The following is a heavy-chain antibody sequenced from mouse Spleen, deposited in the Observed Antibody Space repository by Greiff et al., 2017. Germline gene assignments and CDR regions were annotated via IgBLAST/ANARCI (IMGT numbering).Heavy chain of an antibody. CDR2: ISSGGSYT. CDR1: GFTFSSYA. V-gene: IGHV5-9-3*01. D-gene: IGHD2-14*01. CDR3: ARIPYRYDGGYWYFDV. Sequence: EVQLVESGGGLVKPGGSLKLSCAASGFTFSSYAMSWVRQTPEKRLEWVATISSGGSYTYYPDSVKGRFTISRDNAKNTLYLQMSSLRSEDTAMYYCARIPYRYDGGYWYFDVWGAGTTVTVSS. J-gene: IGHJ1*01.